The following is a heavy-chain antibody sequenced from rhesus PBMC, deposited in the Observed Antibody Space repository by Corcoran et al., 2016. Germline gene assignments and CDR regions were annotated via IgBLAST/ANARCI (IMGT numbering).Heavy chain of an antibody. CDR2: INSGVSST. J-gene: IGHJ4*01. D-gene: IGHD4-17*01. CDR1: GFTFSSYG. CDR3: AKVPRPSIVTIPSYYFDY. Sequence: EVQLVETGGGLVQPGGSLKLSCAASGFTFSSYGMSWVRQAPGKGLEWVSAINSGVSSTYHADSVKVRLTISRDNSKNTLSLQMNSLRAEDTAVYYCAKVPRPSIVTIPSYYFDYWGQGVLVTVSS. V-gene: IGHV3S5*01.